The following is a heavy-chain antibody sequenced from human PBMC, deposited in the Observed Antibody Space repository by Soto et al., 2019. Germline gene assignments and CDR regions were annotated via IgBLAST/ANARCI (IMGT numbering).Heavy chain of an antibody. J-gene: IGHJ6*02. D-gene: IGHD6-19*01. CDR1: GGSFSGYY. V-gene: IGHV4-34*01. Sequence: SEALSLTCAVYGGSFSGYYWSWIRQPPGEGLEWIGEINHSGSTNYNPSLKSRVTISVDTSKNQFSLKLSSVTAADTAVYYCARGRAVAGIPYYYYYGMDVWGQGTTVTVS. CDR2: INHSGST. CDR3: ARGRAVAGIPYYYYYGMDV.